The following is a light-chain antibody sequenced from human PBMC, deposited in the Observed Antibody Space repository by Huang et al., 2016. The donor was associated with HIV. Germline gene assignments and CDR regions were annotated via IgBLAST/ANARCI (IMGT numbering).Light chain of an antibody. CDR3: QQYDDVPIS. CDR2: DAS. Sequence: DIQMTQSPSSLSASVGDRVTITCQASQDINNFLNWYQQKPGKAPTLLIRDASNLQTGVPSRFSGSGSGTHFTFTITSLQRDDIGTYYCQQYDDVPISFGGGTKV. V-gene: IGKV1-33*01. CDR1: QDINNF. J-gene: IGKJ4*01.